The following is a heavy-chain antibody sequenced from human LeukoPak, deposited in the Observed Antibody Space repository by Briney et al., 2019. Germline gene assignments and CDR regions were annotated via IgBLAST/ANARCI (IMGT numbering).Heavy chain of an antibody. CDR3: TKEFRTDYDILTGTYKYYYMDV. CDR1: GFTFAHFA. V-gene: IGHV3-9*01. CDR2: INWNSGSI. D-gene: IGHD3-9*01. J-gene: IGHJ6*03. Sequence: PGGSLRLSCTASGFTFAHFAMHWVRQAPGKGLEWVSRINWNSGSIHYADSVRGRFTISRDNGKNSLYLEMSSLRPEDTALYFCTKEFRTDYDILTGTYKYYYMDVWGSGTAVTVSS.